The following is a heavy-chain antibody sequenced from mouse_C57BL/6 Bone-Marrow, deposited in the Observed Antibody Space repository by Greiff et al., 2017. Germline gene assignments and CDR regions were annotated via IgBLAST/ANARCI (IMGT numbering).Heavy chain of an antibody. CDR3: TSSTGWFAY. Sequence: EVKLMESGAELVRPGASVKLSCTASGFNIKDDYMHWVKQRPEQGLEWIGWIDPENGDTEYASKFQGKATITADTSSNTAYLQLSSLTSEDTAVYYCTSSTGWFAYWGQGTLVTVSA. V-gene: IGHV14-4*01. J-gene: IGHJ3*01. CDR2: IDPENGDT. D-gene: IGHD4-1*02. CDR1: GFNIKDDY.